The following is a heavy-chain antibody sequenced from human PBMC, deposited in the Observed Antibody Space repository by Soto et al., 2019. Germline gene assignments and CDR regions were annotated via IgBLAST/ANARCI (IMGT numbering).Heavy chain of an antibody. V-gene: IGHV3-74*01. CDR2: INSDGSST. J-gene: IGHJ4*02. D-gene: IGHD6-19*01. CDR1: GFTFSSYW. CDR3: ARRRGTSGWKTNFDY. Sequence: EVQLVESGGVLVQPGGSLRLSCAASGFTFSSYWMHWVRQAPGKGLVWVSRINSDGSSTTYADSVKGRFTISRDNAKNTLYLQMNSLIAEATAVYYCARRRGTSGWKTNFDYWGQGTLVTVSS.